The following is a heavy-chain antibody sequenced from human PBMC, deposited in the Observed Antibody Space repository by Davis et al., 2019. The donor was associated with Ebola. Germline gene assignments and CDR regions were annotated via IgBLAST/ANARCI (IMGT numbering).Heavy chain of an antibody. CDR2: TGTAGTT. CDR1: ALTFSNYD. J-gene: IGHJ6*02. Sequence: PRRSLSPSCLPSALTFSNYDMHCVSPLAGNVLEWVSATGTAGTTHYPGSVKARFTISRENAKNSLYFQMDSLRAEDTAVYYCARDGAPPYSYGYYYYYGMDVGGQGTTVTVSS. V-gene: IGHV3-13*01. D-gene: IGHD5-18*01. CDR3: ARDGAPPYSYGYYYYYGMDV.